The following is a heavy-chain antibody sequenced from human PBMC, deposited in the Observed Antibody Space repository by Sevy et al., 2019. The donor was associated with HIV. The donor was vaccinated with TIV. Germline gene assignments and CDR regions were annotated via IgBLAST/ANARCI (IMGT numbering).Heavy chain of an antibody. V-gene: IGHV1-18*01. D-gene: IGHD3-10*01. Sequence: ASVKVSCKASGYTFTSYGISWVRQAAGQGLEWMGWISAYNGNTNYAQKLQGRVTMTTDTSTSTAYMELRSLRSDDTAVYYCARELEYYYGSGSYRDLGYWGQGTLVTVSS. J-gene: IGHJ4*02. CDR1: GYTFTSYG. CDR2: ISAYNGNT. CDR3: ARELEYYYGSGSYRDLGY.